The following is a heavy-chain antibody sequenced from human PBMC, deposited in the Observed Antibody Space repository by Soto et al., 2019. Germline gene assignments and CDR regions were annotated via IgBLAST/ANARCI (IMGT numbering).Heavy chain of an antibody. Sequence: QVQLVESGGGLVKPGGSMRLSCAASGFTFSDYYMSWIRQAPWKGLEWVSYISRSGSTIDYADSEKGRFTISRDTAKNSLYLQMTSLRAEDTAVYYWAADSGWYVGYWVQGTLVTVSS. CDR1: GFTFSDYY. CDR3: AADSGWYVGY. J-gene: IGHJ4*02. CDR2: ISRSGSTI. V-gene: IGHV3-11*01. D-gene: IGHD6-19*01.